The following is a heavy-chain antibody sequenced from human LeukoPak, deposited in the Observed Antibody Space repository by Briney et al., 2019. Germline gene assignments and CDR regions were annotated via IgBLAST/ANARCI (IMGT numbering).Heavy chain of an antibody. J-gene: IGHJ4*02. Sequence: SETLSLTCTVSGGSISSYYWSWNRQPPGKGLEWIGYIYYSGSTNYNPSLASRVTMSVDKSKNQISLKLNSLTAADTAVYYCARGGGLGIVPFDYWGQGSLVTVSS. CDR1: GGSISSYY. CDR3: ARGGGLGIVPFDY. V-gene: IGHV4-59*01. D-gene: IGHD7-27*01. CDR2: IYYSGST.